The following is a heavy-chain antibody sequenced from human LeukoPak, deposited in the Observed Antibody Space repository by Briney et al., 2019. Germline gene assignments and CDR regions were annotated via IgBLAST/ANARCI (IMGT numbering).Heavy chain of an antibody. V-gene: IGHV1-3*01. CDR1: GYTFTSYG. CDR2: INAGNGNT. J-gene: IGHJ4*02. CDR3: ARVALRYFDWLPTPDY. D-gene: IGHD3-9*01. Sequence: ASVKVSCKASGYTFTSYGISWVRQAPGQRLEWMGWINAGNGNTKYSQKFQGRVTITRDTSASTAYMELSSLRSEDTAVYYCARVALRYFDWLPTPDYWGQGTLVTVSS.